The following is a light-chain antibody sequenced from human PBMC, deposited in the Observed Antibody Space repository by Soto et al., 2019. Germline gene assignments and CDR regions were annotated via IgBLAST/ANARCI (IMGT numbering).Light chain of an antibody. CDR1: SSNLARNY. V-gene: IGLV1-47*02. J-gene: IGLJ1*01. CDR2: SNN. Sequence: QSVLTQPPSASGTPGQSVTISCSGSSSNLARNYVYWYQQLPGTAPKLLIYSNNQRPSGVPDRFSGYKSGTSASLAISGLGSEDEADYYCAAWDDSLSPNYVFGNGTKVTVL. CDR3: AAWDDSLSPNYV.